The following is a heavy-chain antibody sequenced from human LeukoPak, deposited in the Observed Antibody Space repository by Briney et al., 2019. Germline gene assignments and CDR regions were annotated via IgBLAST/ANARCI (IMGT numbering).Heavy chain of an antibody. CDR2: ISGSGGST. V-gene: IGHV3-23*01. Sequence: LSGGSLRLSCAASGFTFSSYGMSWVRQAPGKGLEWVSAISGSGGSTYYADSVKGRFTISRDNSKNTLYLQMNSLRAEDTAVYYCARPHQGTYYYDSSGYPGLENDAFDIWGQGTMVTVSS. CDR3: ARPHQGTYYYDSSGYPGLENDAFDI. J-gene: IGHJ3*02. D-gene: IGHD3-22*01. CDR1: GFTFSSYG.